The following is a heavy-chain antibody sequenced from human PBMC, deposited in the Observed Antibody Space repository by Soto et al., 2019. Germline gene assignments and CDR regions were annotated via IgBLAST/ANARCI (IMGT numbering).Heavy chain of an antibody. CDR1: GFTFSSYS. CDR2: ISSSSSYI. Sequence: KPGGSLRLSCAASGFTFSSYSMNWVRQAPGKGLEWVSSISSSSSYIYYADSVKGRFTISRDNAKNSLYLQMNSLRAEDTAVYYCARVGQQLVPIYYYYGMDVWGQGTTVTVSS. J-gene: IGHJ6*02. D-gene: IGHD6-13*01. V-gene: IGHV3-21*01. CDR3: ARVGQQLVPIYYYYGMDV.